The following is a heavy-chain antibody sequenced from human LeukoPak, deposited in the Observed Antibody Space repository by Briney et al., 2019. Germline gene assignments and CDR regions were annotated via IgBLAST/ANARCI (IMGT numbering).Heavy chain of an antibody. CDR1: GFTFDDYA. CDR3: ARTPRSGGSRHWYFDL. Sequence: GRSLRLSCAASGFTFDDYAMHWVRQAPGKGLEWVSGISWNSGSIGYADSVKGRFTISRDNAKNSLYLQMNSLRAEDTAVYYCARTPRSGGSRHWYFDLWGRGTLVTVSS. CDR2: ISWNSGSI. D-gene: IGHD2-15*01. J-gene: IGHJ2*01. V-gene: IGHV3-9*01.